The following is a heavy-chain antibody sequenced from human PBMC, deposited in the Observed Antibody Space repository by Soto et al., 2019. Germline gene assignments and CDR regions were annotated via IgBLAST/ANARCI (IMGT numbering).Heavy chain of an antibody. Sequence: ASVKVSCKASGGTFSSYAISWVRQAPGQGLEWMGGIIPIFGTANYAQKFQGRVTITADESTSTAYMELSSLRSEDTAVYYCARDIAVAQYYFDYWGQGTLVTVSS. V-gene: IGHV1-69*13. CDR3: ARDIAVAQYYFDY. CDR2: IIPIFGTA. J-gene: IGHJ4*02. CDR1: GGTFSSYA. D-gene: IGHD6-19*01.